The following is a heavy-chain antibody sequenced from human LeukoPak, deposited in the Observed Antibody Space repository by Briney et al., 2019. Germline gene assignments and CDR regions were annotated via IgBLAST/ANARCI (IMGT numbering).Heavy chain of an antibody. Sequence: GGSLRLSCAASGFTFSSYAMHWVRQAPGKGLEWVSAISGSGGSTYYADSVKGRFTISRDNFKNTLYLQMHSLRVEDTAVYYCAKDGGVWFGESNDYWGQGTLVTVPS. V-gene: IGHV3-23*01. CDR2: ISGSGGST. CDR3: AKDGGVWFGESNDY. J-gene: IGHJ4*02. D-gene: IGHD3-10*01. CDR1: GFTFSSYA.